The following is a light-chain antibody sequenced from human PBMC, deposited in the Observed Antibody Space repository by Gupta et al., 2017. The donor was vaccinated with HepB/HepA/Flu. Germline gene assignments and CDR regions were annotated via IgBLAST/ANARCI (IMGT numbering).Light chain of an antibody. V-gene: IGLV3-21*03. CDR2: DDS. CDR3: QVWDSSSDHPYV. J-gene: IGLJ1*01. Sequence: YVLTQPPSVSVAPGKTARITCGGNNIGRKSVHWYQQKPRQAPVLVVYDDSDRTSRFPGRFSGSNSGNTATLTISRVEAGDEADYYCQVWDSSSDHPYVFGTGTKVTVL. CDR1: NIGRKS.